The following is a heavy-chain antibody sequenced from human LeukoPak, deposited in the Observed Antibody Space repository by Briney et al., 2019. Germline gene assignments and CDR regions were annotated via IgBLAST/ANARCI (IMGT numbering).Heavy chain of an antibody. CDR1: GGSISSSNYY. CDR3: ARQGAMAFDI. J-gene: IGHJ3*02. CDR2: IYYSGSN. V-gene: IGHV4-39*01. Sequence: SETLSLTCTVSGGSISSSNYYWGWIRQPPGKGLEWIGTIYYSGSNYYNPSLKSRVTISVDTSKNQFSLKLSSVTAADTAVYYCARQGAMAFDIWGQGTMVTVSS.